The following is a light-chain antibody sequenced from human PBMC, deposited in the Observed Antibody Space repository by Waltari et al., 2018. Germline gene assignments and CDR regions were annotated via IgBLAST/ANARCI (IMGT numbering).Light chain of an antibody. CDR3: QQYNNWPLL. Sequence: EIVMTQSPATLSVSPGERATLSCRASQSISRNLAWYQQKPGQAPRLLFSVASIRATGIPTSFSGSGSGTGFTLTINSMQSEDFAVYYCQQYNNWPLLFGQGTKVEIK. CDR1: QSISRN. CDR2: VAS. J-gene: IGKJ1*01. V-gene: IGKV3-15*01.